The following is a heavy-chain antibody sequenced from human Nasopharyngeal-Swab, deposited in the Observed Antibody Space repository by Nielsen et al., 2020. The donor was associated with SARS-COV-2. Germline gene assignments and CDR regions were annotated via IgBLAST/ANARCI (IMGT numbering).Heavy chain of an antibody. D-gene: IGHD2-2*01. CDR3: ARDPMMCRSTSCAFDH. Sequence: ASVKVSCKASGFTFTNYYIHWVRQAPGQGLEWMAIINPNGGSPTYAQRFQGRVTMTWDTSTGTVYMEISSLRFDDTAVYYCARDPMMCRSTSCAFDHWGQGTLVTVSS. V-gene: IGHV1-46*01. CDR2: INPNGGSP. J-gene: IGHJ4*02. CDR1: GFTFTNYY.